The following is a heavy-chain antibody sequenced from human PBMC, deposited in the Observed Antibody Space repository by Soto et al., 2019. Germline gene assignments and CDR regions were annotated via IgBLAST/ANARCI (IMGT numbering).Heavy chain of an antibody. CDR3: ARGVEKTAMAQAEYNWFDP. J-gene: IGHJ5*02. CDR2: INPNSGGT. D-gene: IGHD5-18*01. V-gene: IGHV1-2*02. Sequence: ASVKVSCKASGYTFTGYYMHWVRQAPGQGLEWMGWINPNSGGTNYAQKFQGRVTMTRDTSISTAYMELSRLRSDDTAVYYCARGVEKTAMAQAEYNWFDPWGQGTLVTVSS. CDR1: GYTFTGYY.